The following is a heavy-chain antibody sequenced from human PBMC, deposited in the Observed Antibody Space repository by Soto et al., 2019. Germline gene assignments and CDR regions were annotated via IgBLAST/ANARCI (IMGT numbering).Heavy chain of an antibody. CDR3: ARGRNYDFWSGYYKYYYYYMDV. V-gene: IGHV4-34*01. CDR1: GGSFSGYY. Sequence: ETLSLTCAVYGGSFSGYYWSWIRQPPGKGLEWIGEINHSGSTNYNPSLKSRVTISVDTSKNQFSLKLSSVTAADTAVYYCARGRNYDFWSGYYKYYYYYMDVWGKGTTVTV. CDR2: INHSGST. J-gene: IGHJ6*03. D-gene: IGHD3-3*01.